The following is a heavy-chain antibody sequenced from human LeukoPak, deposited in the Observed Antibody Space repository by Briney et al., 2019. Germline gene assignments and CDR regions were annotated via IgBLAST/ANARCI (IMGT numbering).Heavy chain of an antibody. CDR3: ARGDGATPPDVFDV. Sequence: GGSLTLSCTASGFTFSSYSMHWVRQAPGKGLQWVSSISSGSTYIYYADSLKGRFTISRDNTKNSLYLQMNSLRGEDAAVYYCARGDGATPPDVFDVWGQGTVVTVSS. CDR2: ISSGSTYI. J-gene: IGHJ3*01. V-gene: IGHV3-21*01. CDR1: GFTFSSYS. D-gene: IGHD3-10*01.